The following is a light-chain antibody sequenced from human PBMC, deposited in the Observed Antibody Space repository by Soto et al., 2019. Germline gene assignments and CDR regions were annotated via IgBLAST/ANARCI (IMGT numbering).Light chain of an antibody. Sequence: QSALTQPPSASGSPGQSVTISCTGTNSDVDDNNYVSWYQQHPGKAPKLMIYEVSKRPSGVPDRFSGSKSGNTASLTVSGLQAEEDADYYCSSYAGSNNTYVFGTGTKVTVL. V-gene: IGLV2-8*01. CDR1: NSDVDDNNY. CDR3: SSYAGSNNTYV. CDR2: EVS. J-gene: IGLJ1*01.